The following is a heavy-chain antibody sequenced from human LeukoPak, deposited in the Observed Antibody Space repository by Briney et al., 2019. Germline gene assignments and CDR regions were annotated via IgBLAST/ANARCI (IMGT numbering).Heavy chain of an antibody. V-gene: IGHV4-61*05. Sequence: PSETLSLTCTVSGGSISSSSYYWGWIRQPPGKGLEWIGYIYYSGSTNYNPSLKSRVTISVDTSKNQFSLKLSSVTAADTAVYYCARAPSIWFGELSPFDYWGQGTLVTVSS. CDR2: IYYSGST. CDR3: ARAPSIWFGELSPFDY. J-gene: IGHJ4*02. CDR1: GGSISSSSYY. D-gene: IGHD3-10*01.